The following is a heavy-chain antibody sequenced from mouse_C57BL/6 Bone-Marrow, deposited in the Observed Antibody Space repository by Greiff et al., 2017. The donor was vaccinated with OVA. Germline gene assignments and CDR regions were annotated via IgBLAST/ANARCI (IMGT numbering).Heavy chain of an antibody. Sequence: VQLQQPGAELVRPGTSVKLSCKASGYTFTSYWMHWVKQRPGQGLEWIGVIDPSDSYTNYNQKFKGKATLTVDTSSSTAYMQLSSLTSEDSAVYYCARPSWDRVDYWGQGTTLTVSS. CDR2: IDPSDSYT. D-gene: IGHD3-3*01. CDR1: GYTFTSYW. V-gene: IGHV1-59*01. CDR3: ARPSWDRVDY. J-gene: IGHJ2*01.